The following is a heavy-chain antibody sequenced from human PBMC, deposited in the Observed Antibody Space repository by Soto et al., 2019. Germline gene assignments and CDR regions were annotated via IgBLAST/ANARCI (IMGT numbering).Heavy chain of an antibody. CDR2: IYYSGST. Sequence: QVQLQESGPGLVKPSQTLSLTCTVSGGSISSGDYYWSWIRQPPGKGLEWIGYIYYSGSTYYNPSLKSRVTISIDTSKNQFSLNLSSVTAADTAVYYCARSAPGFLDWFDPWGQGTLVTVSP. V-gene: IGHV4-30-4*01. CDR1: GGSISSGDYY. D-gene: IGHD3-10*01. J-gene: IGHJ5*02. CDR3: ARSAPGFLDWFDP.